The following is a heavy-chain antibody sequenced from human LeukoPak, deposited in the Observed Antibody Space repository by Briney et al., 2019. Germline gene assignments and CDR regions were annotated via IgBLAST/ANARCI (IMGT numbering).Heavy chain of an antibody. J-gene: IGHJ4*02. Sequence: GASVKVSCKASGYTLTGYSFSSYGLNWVRQAPGQGPEWMGWISIYNGKTDYAQNFQGRVTLTRDTSTSTAYMELRSLRSDDTAVYYCARRTYSSSSSIFDYWGQGTLVTVSS. CDR2: ISIYNGKT. D-gene: IGHD6-6*01. CDR3: ARRTYSSSSSIFDY. V-gene: IGHV1-18*01. CDR1: GYTLTGYSFSSYG.